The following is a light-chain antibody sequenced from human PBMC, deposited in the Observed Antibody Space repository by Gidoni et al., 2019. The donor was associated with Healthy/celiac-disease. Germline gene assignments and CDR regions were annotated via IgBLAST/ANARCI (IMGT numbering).Light chain of an antibody. CDR3: QQYAIT. CDR2: DAS. V-gene: IGKV1-33*01. CDR1: QDSSNY. Sequence: DSQMTQSPTSLSASVGDRGTMHCQASQDSSNYLNWYQQKPGKAPKLLIYDASNFEPGVPSRFSGSGSGTAFTFTISRLPPEDIATFYCQQYAITFGGGTKVEIK. J-gene: IGKJ4*01.